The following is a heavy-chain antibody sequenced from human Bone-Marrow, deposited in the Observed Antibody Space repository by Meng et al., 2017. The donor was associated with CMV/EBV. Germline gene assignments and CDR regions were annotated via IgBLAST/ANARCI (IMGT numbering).Heavy chain of an antibody. CDR1: GFTFTSYL. J-gene: IGHJ4*02. Sequence: GESLKISCVASGFTFTSYLMSWVRQAPGKGLEWVANIKQDGSEAYYEDSVKGRFTISRDNTKNSLYLQMNSLRVEDTAVYYCAREEGDFWGQGTLVTGCS. D-gene: IGHD3-3*01. CDR3: AREEGDF. CDR2: IKQDGSEA. V-gene: IGHV3-7*01.